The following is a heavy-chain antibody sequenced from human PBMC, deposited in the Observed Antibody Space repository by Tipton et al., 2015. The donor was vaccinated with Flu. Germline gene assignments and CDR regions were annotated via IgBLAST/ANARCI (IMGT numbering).Heavy chain of an antibody. CDR2: ISGYNGNT. V-gene: IGHV1-18*01. Sequence: QSGPEVKKPGASVKLSCKASGYSFTSYEITWVRQAPGQGLELVGWISGYNGNTKYTQKFQGRVTMTADTPTTTAFMELTSLTSADTAMYYCARKEENGAYVYFDYWGQGTLVTVSS. CDR3: ARKEENGAYVYFDY. J-gene: IGHJ4*02. D-gene: IGHD4-17*01. CDR1: GYSFTSYE.